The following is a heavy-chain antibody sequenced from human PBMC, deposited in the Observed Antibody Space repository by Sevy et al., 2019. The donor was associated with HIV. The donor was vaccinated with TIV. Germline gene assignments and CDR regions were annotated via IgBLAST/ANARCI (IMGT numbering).Heavy chain of an antibody. CDR2: IWYDGSNK. D-gene: IGHD6-19*01. CDR3: AKTGPRGGWASYYYYYMDV. V-gene: IGHV3-33*06. J-gene: IGHJ6*03. Sequence: GGSLRLSCAASGFTFSNYGMHWVRQAPGKGLEWVAVIWYDGSNKFYADSVKGRFTISRDNSKNTLYLQMNSLRAEDTAVYYCAKTGPRGGWASYYYYYMDVWGKGTTVTVSS. CDR1: GFTFSNYG.